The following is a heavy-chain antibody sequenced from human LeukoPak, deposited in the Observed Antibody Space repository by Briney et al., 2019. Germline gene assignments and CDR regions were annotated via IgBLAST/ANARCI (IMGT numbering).Heavy chain of an antibody. CDR2: IKQDGSEK. D-gene: IGHD4-23*01. V-gene: IGHV3-7*03. Sequence: GGSLRLSCAASGFTLSSYWMSWVRQAPGKGLEWVANIKQDGSEKYYVDSVKGRFTISRDNAKNSLYLQMNSLRAEDTAVYYCARMKYGGSHFDYWGQGTLVTVSS. CDR3: ARMKYGGSHFDY. CDR1: GFTLSSYW. J-gene: IGHJ4*02.